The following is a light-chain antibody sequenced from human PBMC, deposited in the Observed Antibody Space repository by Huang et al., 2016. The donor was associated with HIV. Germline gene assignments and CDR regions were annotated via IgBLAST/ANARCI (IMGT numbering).Light chain of an antibody. Sequence: EIVLTQSPGTLSLSPGARVTLSCRSSQSVNSNYLAWFQQKPGQAPRLLIYGDSRRAIGISDRCSGGGSETDFSLTISRLEPEDSAVYYCQQYAISPWAFGLGTKVEIK. CDR2: GDS. J-gene: IGKJ1*01. V-gene: IGKV3-20*01. CDR3: QQYAISPWA. CDR1: QSVNSNY.